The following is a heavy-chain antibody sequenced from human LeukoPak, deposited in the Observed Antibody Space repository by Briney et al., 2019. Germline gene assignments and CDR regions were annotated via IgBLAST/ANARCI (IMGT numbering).Heavy chain of an antibody. CDR2: INHNGNVN. CDR1: GFTFSSYW. Sequence: GGPLRPSCAASGFTFSSYWMHWARQAPGKGLEWVASINHNGNVNYYVDSVKGRFTISRDNAKNSLYLQMSNLRAEDTAVYFCARGGGLDVWGQGATVTVSS. J-gene: IGHJ6*02. V-gene: IGHV3-7*03. CDR3: ARGGGLDV. D-gene: IGHD3-16*01.